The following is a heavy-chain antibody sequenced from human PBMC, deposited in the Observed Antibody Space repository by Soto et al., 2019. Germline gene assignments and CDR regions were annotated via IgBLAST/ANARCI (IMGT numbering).Heavy chain of an antibody. CDR3: AKFKGWYFRVFGY. CDR1: GFTFSSYA. J-gene: IGHJ4*02. D-gene: IGHD6-19*01. CDR2: ISGSGGST. V-gene: IGHV3-23*01. Sequence: GGSLRLSCAASGFTFSSYAMSWVRQAPGKGLEWVSAISGSGGSTYYADSVKGRFTISADNSKNTLYLQMNSLRAEDTAVYYCAKFKGWYFRVFGYWGQGTLVTVSS.